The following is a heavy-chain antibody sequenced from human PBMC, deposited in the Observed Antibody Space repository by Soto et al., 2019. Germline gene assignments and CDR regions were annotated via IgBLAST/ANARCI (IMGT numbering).Heavy chain of an antibody. CDR2: IIPIFGTA. V-gene: IGHV1-69*06. Sequence: ASVNVSCKASGGTFSSYAISWVRQAPGQWLEWMGGIIPIFGTANYAQKFQGRVTITADKSTSTAYMELSSLRSEDTALYYCESSIKNIVVVVAATRSYYYGMDVWGQGTTVTVSS. D-gene: IGHD2-15*01. CDR1: GGTFSSYA. CDR3: ESSIKNIVVVVAATRSYYYGMDV. J-gene: IGHJ6*02.